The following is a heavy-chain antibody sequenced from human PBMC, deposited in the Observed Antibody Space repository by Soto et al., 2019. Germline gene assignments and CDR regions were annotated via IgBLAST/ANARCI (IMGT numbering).Heavy chain of an antibody. J-gene: IGHJ3*02. Sequence: LRLSCAASGFTVSSNYMSWVRQAPGKGLEWVSVIYSGGSTYYADSVKGRFTITSDNSKNTLYLQMNSLRAEDTAVYYCARDVVHLYCGGDCYSGGSDAFDIWGQGTMVTVSS. CDR1: GFTVSSNY. D-gene: IGHD2-21*02. CDR3: ARDVVHLYCGGDCYSGGSDAFDI. CDR2: IYSGGST. V-gene: IGHV3-53*01.